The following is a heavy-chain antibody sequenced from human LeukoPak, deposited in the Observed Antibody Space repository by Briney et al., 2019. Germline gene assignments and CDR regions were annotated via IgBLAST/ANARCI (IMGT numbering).Heavy chain of an antibody. CDR3: ARDSRIAAAGPSLDY. D-gene: IGHD6-13*01. Sequence: SETLSLSCTVSGGSISSYYWSWIRQPAGKGLEWIGRIYTSGSTNYNPSLKSRVTISVDKSKNQFSLKLSSVTAADTAVYYCARDSRIAAAGPSLDYWGQGPLVSVSS. J-gene: IGHJ4*02. CDR1: GGSISSYY. V-gene: IGHV4-4*07. CDR2: IYTSGST.